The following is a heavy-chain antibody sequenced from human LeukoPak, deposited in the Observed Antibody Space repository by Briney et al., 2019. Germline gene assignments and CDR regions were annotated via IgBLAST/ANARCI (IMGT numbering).Heavy chain of an antibody. CDR1: GYTFTSYA. D-gene: IGHD3-3*01. V-gene: IGHV1-8*03. Sequence: EASVKVSCEASGYTFTSYAMNWVRQAPGQGLEWMGWMNPNSGNTGYAQKFQGRVTITRNTSISTAYMELSSLRSEDTAVYYCARGLEDRLRFLEWLPQDDAFDIWGQGTMVTVSS. J-gene: IGHJ3*02. CDR3: ARGLEDRLRFLEWLPQDDAFDI. CDR2: MNPNSGNT.